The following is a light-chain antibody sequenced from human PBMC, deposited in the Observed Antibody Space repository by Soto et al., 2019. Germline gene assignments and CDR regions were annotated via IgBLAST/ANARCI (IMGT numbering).Light chain of an antibody. V-gene: IGKV3-20*01. J-gene: IGKJ2*01. CDR2: GVF. CDR1: QGVTSNH. CDR3: QHYDGSPRT. Sequence: ENVLTQSPGTVSLSPGERATLSCRASQGVTSNHLAWYQQKPGQAPRLLIYGVFNRATGIPDRFSGSGSGTDFTLTITRLEPEDSALYFCQHYDGSPRTFGQGTKLEIK.